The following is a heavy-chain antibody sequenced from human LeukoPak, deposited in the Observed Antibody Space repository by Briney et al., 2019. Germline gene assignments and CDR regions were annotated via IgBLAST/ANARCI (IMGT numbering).Heavy chain of an antibody. CDR1: EFTFSSYG. V-gene: IGHV3-23*01. Sequence: GGSLRLSCAAPEFTFSSYGMSRVRQAPGKGLEWVSSIGDSRGSTYYADSVKGRFTISRDNSKNTLYLQMNSLRAEDTAVYYCAKAPAGPEYSSSWKFGYNWFDPWGQGTLVTVSS. D-gene: IGHD6-13*01. CDR2: IGDSRGST. J-gene: IGHJ5*02. CDR3: AKAPAGPEYSSSWKFGYNWFDP.